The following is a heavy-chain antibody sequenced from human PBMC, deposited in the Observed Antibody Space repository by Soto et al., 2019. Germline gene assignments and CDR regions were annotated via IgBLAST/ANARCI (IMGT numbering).Heavy chain of an antibody. D-gene: IGHD2-2*01. Sequence: QVQLVQSGAEVKKPGSSVKVSCTASGGTFSSYAISWVRQAPGQGLEWMGGVIPISETTNYAQKFQGRVTITADESKSKAYMELSSLRSDDTAVYYCARSQGSSTSLEIYYYYYYGMDVWGQGTTVTVSS. J-gene: IGHJ6*02. CDR1: GGTFSSYA. CDR3: ARSQGSSTSLEIYYYYYYGMDV. V-gene: IGHV1-69*01. CDR2: VIPISETT.